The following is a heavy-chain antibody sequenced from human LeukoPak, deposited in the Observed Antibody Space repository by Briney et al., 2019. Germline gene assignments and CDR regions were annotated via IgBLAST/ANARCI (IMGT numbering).Heavy chain of an antibody. D-gene: IGHD3-10*01. Sequence: ASVKVACKASGGTFSNYAIDWVRQAPEQGLEWMGGIIPIFGTANYAQKFQGRVTITADESTSTAYMELSSLRSEDTAVYYCARADGWFGKYYYYYMDVWGEGTTVTISS. V-gene: IGHV1-69*13. CDR2: IIPIFGTA. J-gene: IGHJ6*03. CDR1: GGTFSNYA. CDR3: ARADGWFGKYYYYYMDV.